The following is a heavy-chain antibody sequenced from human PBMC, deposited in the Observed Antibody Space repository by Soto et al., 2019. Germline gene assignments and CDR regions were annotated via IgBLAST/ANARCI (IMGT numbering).Heavy chain of an antibody. D-gene: IGHD4-17*01. CDR1: GFTFSSCV. J-gene: IGHJ4*02. Sequence: EVQLVESGGGLVQPGGSLRLSCAASGFTFSSCVMHLVRQAPGKGLEYVSGISSNGGSTYYANSVKGRFTISRDNSKNTLYLQMGSLRAEDMAVYYCARPSSTVTTPPGYWGQGTLVTVSS. CDR2: ISSNGGST. CDR3: ARPSSTVTTPPGY. V-gene: IGHV3-64*01.